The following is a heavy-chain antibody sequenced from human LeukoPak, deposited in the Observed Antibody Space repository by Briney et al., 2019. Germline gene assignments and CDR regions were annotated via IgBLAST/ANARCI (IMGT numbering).Heavy chain of an antibody. CDR3: ARNEYATGWFDH. CDR2: MNPNSGNT. D-gene: IGHD2-2*01. Sequence: ASVKVSCKASGYTFTSYDINWVRQATGQGLEWMGWMNPNSGNTGYAQKFQGRVTMTRNTSISTAYMELSSLRSEDTAVYYCARNEYATGWFDHWGQGTVVTVSS. V-gene: IGHV1-8*01. J-gene: IGHJ5*02. CDR1: GYTFTSYD.